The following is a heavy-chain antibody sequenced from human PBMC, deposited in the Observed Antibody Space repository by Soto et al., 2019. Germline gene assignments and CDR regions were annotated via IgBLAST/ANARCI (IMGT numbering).Heavy chain of an antibody. D-gene: IGHD6-13*01. CDR3: AKDLRRIAAAGVYYYGMDV. CDR2: ISYDGSNK. Sequence: QVQLVESGGGVVQPGRSLRLSCAASGFTFSSYAMHWVRQAPGKGLEWVAVISYDGSNKYYADSVKGRFTISRDNSKNTLYLQMNSLRAEDTAVYYCAKDLRRIAAAGVYYYGMDVWGQGTTVTVSS. J-gene: IGHJ6*02. CDR1: GFTFSSYA. V-gene: IGHV3-30*18.